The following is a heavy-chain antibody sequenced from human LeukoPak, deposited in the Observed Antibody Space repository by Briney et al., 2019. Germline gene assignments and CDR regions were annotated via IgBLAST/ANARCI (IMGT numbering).Heavy chain of an antibody. CDR1: GFTFSSYW. D-gene: IGHD3-3*01. CDR2: IKQDGSEK. CDR3: ARGLYYDFWSGYYTNYYYYGMDV. V-gene: IGHV3-7*01. J-gene: IGHJ6*02. Sequence: GGSLSLSCAASGFTFSSYWMSWVRQAPGKGLEWVANIKQDGSEKYYVDSVKGRFTISRDNAKNSLYPQMNSLRAEDTAVYYCARGLYYDFWSGYYTNYYYYGMDVWGQGTTVTVSS.